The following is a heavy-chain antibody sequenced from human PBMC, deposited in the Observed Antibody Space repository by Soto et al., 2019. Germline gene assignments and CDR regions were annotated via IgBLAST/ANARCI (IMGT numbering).Heavy chain of an antibody. CDR1: GFAFSSYA. D-gene: IGHD4-17*01. CDR2: ISPQGGST. CDR3: AKDTPYGDYVFDY. V-gene: IGHV3-64*04. Sequence: GGSLRLSCSASGFAFSSYAMHWVRQTPGKGLEYVSAISPQGGSTYYADSVKGRFTISRDDSKNTVYLQMNSLRAEDTAVYYCAKDTPYGDYVFDYWGQGTLVTVSS. J-gene: IGHJ4*02.